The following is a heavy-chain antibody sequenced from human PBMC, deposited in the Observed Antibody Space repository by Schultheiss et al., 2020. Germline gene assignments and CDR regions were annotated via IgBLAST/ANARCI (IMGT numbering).Heavy chain of an antibody. CDR2: ISSSSSTI. CDR3: AKKGIVATIRGGFDY. V-gene: IGHV3-48*01. Sequence: GGSLRLSCAASGFTFSSYSMNWVRQAPGKGLEWVSYISSSSSTIYYADSVKGRFTISRDNSKNTLYLQMNSLRAEDTAVYYCAKKGIVATIRGGFDYWGQGTLVTVSS. D-gene: IGHD5-12*01. CDR1: GFTFSSYS. J-gene: IGHJ4*02.